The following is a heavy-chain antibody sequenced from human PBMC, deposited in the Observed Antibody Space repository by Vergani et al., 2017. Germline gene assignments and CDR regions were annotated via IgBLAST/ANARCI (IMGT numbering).Heavy chain of an antibody. CDR2: ISYDGSNK. V-gene: IGHV3-30*18. J-gene: IGHJ4*02. Sequence: VQLVESGGGVVRPGGSLRLSCAAYGFTFSSYGMHWVRQAPGKGLEWVAVISYDGSNKYYADSVKGRFTISRDNSKNTLYLQMNSLRAEDTAVYYCAKARHIVVVTAPFDYWGQGTLVTVSS. CDR1: GFTFSSYG. D-gene: IGHD2-21*02. CDR3: AKARHIVVVTAPFDY.